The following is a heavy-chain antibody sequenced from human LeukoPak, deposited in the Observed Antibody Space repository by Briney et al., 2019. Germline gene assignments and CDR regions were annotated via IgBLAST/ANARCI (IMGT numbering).Heavy chain of an antibody. CDR2: ICSGGST. Sequence: PGGSLRLSCAASGFTVSSNYMSWVRQAPGKGLEGVSVICSGGSTYYADSVKGRFTISRDSSKNTLYLQMNNLRAEDTAVYYCARGSQDSGSYYLGYWGQGTLVTVSS. CDR1: GFTVSSNY. V-gene: IGHV3-53*01. CDR3: ARGSQDSGSYYLGY. J-gene: IGHJ4*02. D-gene: IGHD3-10*01.